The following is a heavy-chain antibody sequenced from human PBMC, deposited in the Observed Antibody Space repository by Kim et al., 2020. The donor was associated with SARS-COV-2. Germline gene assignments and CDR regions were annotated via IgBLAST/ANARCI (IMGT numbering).Heavy chain of an antibody. CDR2: FFSSVST. CDR1: GAPISSYY. D-gene: IGHD4-4*01. J-gene: IGHJ4*02. V-gene: IGHV4-59*13. CDR3: ASWDYSDNAGLVH. Sequence: SETLSLTCTVSGAPISSYYWVWVRQPPGKGLEWMATFFSSVSTSSNPSLKSRVTITADTSNHQFSLQLSSVTAADTAVYYCASWDYSDNAGLVHWGQGTLVTVSS.